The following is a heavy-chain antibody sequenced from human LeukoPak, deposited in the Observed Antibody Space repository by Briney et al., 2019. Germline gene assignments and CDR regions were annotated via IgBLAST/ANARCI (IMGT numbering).Heavy chain of an antibody. Sequence: GASVKVSCKASGYTFTSYGISWVRQAPGQGLEWMGWISAYNGNTNYAQKLQGRVTMTTDTSTSTAYMELRSLRSDDTAVYYCARASYQWLPSQDAFDIWGQGTMVTVSS. V-gene: IGHV1-18*01. CDR1: GYTFTSYG. CDR2: ISAYNGNT. J-gene: IGHJ3*02. D-gene: IGHD6-19*01. CDR3: ARASYQWLPSQDAFDI.